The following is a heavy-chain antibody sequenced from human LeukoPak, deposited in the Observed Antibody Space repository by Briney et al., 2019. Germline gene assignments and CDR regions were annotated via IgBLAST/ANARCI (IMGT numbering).Heavy chain of an antibody. J-gene: IGHJ4*02. CDR2: MRTKANNYAT. CDR1: GFTFSGSA. CDR3: AKVSHPAYDSHPHDY. D-gene: IGHD3-22*01. V-gene: IGHV3-73*01. Sequence: GGSLRLSCAASGFTFSGSAVHWVRQASGKGLEWVGRMRTKANNYATAHAASVKGRFTISRDDSKNTAYLQMNSLRAEDTAVYYCAKVSHPAYDSHPHDYWGQGTLVTVSS.